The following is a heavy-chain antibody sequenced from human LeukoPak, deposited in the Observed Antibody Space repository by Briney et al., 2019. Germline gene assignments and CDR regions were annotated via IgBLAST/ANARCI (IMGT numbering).Heavy chain of an antibody. CDR1: GGTFSSYA. CDR3: ARGKDPMIAAWDFDY. CDR2: IIPIFGTA. Sequence: KVSCKASGGTFSSYAISWVRQAPGQGLEGMGRIIPIFGTANYAQKFQGRVTITTDESTSTASMELSSLRSEDTAVYYCARGKDPMIAAWDFDYWGQGTLVTVSS. V-gene: IGHV1-69*05. J-gene: IGHJ4*02. D-gene: IGHD3-22*01.